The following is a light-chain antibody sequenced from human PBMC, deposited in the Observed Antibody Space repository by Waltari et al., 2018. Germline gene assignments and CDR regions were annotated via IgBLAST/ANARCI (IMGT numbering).Light chain of an antibody. CDR3: QQYGTSLPWT. V-gene: IGKV3-20*01. CDR2: GAS. J-gene: IGKJ1*01. CDR1: QTVDSNY. Sequence: IVLTQSPGTLSLSPGAGATLSCRTSQTVDSNYLAWYQQKPGQAPRLLIYGASSRATGIPDRFSGSGSGTDFTLTITRLEPEDFAVYFCQQYGTSLPWTFGQGTKVEMK.